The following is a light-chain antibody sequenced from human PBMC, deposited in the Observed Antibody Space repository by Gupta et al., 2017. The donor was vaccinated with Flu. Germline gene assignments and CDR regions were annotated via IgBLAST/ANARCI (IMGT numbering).Light chain of an antibody. CDR3: QQYNNWLST. CDR1: QSVSSN. J-gene: IGKJ1*01. V-gene: IGKV3-15*01. Sequence: PDTLSVSPGERATHSSRSSQSVSSNLAWYQQKPDQAPRLLIYGASTRATGIPARFSGSGSGTEFTLTISSLQSEDFAVYYCQQYNNWLSTFGQGTKVEIK. CDR2: GAS.